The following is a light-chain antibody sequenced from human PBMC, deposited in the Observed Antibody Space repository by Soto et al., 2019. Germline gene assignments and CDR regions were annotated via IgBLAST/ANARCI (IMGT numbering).Light chain of an antibody. Sequence: EIVMTQTPLSLPVTPGEPASISCRSSQSLLDSDDGNTYLDWYLQKPGQSPQLLIYTLSYRASXVXDXXSGRGSGTDFTLKISRVEAEDVGVYYCLQRIEFPLTFGGGTKVEIK. J-gene: IGKJ4*01. CDR3: LQRIEFPLT. CDR2: TLS. CDR1: QSLLDSDDGNTY. V-gene: IGKV2-40*01.